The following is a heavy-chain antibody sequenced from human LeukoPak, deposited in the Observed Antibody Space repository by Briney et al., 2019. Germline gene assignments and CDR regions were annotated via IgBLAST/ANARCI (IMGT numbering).Heavy chain of an antibody. CDR3: ARDLFRINDY. CDR2: SSSSGSGL. Sequence: GGSLRPSCAASGFIFSSHEMNWVRQAPGKGLEWVSYSSSSGSGLYADSVKGRFTISRDNAKNSVYLQMNSLRAEDTAVYYCARDLFRINDYWGQGTLVTVSS. D-gene: IGHD2-21*01. J-gene: IGHJ4*02. V-gene: IGHV3-48*03. CDR1: GFIFSSHE.